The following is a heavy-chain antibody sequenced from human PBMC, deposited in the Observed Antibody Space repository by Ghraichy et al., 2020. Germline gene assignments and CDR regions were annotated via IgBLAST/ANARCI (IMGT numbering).Heavy chain of an antibody. CDR3: AKDGVVVVTASYYYYMDV. J-gene: IGHJ6*03. CDR1: GFTFSSYG. D-gene: IGHD2-15*01. CDR2: ISYDGSNK. Sequence: GGSLRLSCAASGFTFSSYGMHWVRQAPGKGLEWVAVISYDGSNKYYADSVKGRFTISRDNSKNTLYLQMNSLRPEDTAVYYCAKDGVVVVTASYYYYMDVWGKGTTVTVSS. V-gene: IGHV3-30*18.